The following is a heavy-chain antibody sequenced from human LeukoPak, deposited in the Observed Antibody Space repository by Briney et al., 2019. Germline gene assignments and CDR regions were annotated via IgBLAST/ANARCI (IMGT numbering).Heavy chain of an antibody. CDR3: ARDLGIAVGLYWY. D-gene: IGHD6-19*01. V-gene: IGHV3-20*04. Sequence: PGGSLRFSCAASGFTFDDYGMSWVRQAPGKGLEWVSGINWNGGSTGYADSVKGRFTISRDNAKNTLYLQMNSLRAEDTAVYYCARDLGIAVGLYWYWGQGTLVTVSS. CDR1: GFTFDDYG. J-gene: IGHJ4*02. CDR2: INWNGGST.